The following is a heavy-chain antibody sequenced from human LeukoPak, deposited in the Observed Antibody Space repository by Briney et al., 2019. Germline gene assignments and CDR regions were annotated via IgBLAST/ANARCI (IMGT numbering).Heavy chain of an antibody. CDR1: GDSISSTAYY. V-gene: IGHV4-39*01. J-gene: IGHJ4*02. D-gene: IGHD1-14*01. CDR2: IHFSGTI. Sequence: SETLSLTCTVSGDSISSTAYYWGWSRRPPGKGLEWLGMIHFSGTIYNNPSLMSRVTISVDTSKNQFSLKLTSVTAADTAVYYCTRGFDHAKSGYWGQGTLVTVSS. CDR3: TRGFDHAKSGY.